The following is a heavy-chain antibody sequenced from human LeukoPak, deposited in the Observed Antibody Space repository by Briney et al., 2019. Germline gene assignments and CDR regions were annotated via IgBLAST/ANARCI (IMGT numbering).Heavy chain of an antibody. CDR1: GGSFSGYY. J-gene: IGHJ4*02. Sequence: SETVSLTCAVYGGSFSGYYWIWIRQPPGKRLEWIGEINHSGSANYNPSLKSRVTISVDTSKNQFSLKVSSVTAADTAVYDCARADDYWGQGTLVTVSS. V-gene: IGHV4-34*01. CDR2: INHSGSA. CDR3: ARADDY.